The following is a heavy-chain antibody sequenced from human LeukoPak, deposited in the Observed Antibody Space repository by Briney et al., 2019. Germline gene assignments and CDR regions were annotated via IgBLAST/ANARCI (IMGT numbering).Heavy chain of an antibody. CDR1: GGSVSSGSYY. V-gene: IGHV4-61*01. Sequence: PSETLSLTCTVSGGSVSSGSYYWSWIRQPPGKGLEWIGYIYYSGSTNYNPSLKSRVTISVDTSKNQFSLKLSSVTAADTAVYYCASYKLELLLSYYYYYMDVWGKGTTVTVSS. CDR2: IYYSGST. D-gene: IGHD1-7*01. J-gene: IGHJ6*03. CDR3: ASYKLELLLSYYYYYMDV.